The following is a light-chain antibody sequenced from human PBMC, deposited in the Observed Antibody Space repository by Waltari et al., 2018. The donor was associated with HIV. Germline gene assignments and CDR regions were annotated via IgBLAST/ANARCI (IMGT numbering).Light chain of an antibody. CDR1: RGINNS. CDR3: LQYITYPFT. CDR2: AAS. V-gene: IGKV1-16*02. Sequence: DIQVTQSPSSLSASVGDRVTITCRASRGINNSLAWFQQKPGKVPKPLIYAASTLQTGVPAKFSGSGSGTDFTLTISTLQPEDLATYYCLQYITYPFTFGPGTTVDI. J-gene: IGKJ3*01.